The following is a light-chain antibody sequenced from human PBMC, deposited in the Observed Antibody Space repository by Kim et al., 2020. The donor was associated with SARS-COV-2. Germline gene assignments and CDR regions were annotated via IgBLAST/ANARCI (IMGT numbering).Light chain of an antibody. CDR2: RDN. Sequence: SYELTQPLSVSVALGQTASISCGGDNIGTKHVQWYQQKAGQAPMLVIYRDNNRPSGIPERFSGSNSGNTATLTISGAQFGDEAEYYCQGWDNSVLFGGG. J-gene: IGLJ2*01. CDR3: QGWDNSVL. CDR1: NIGTKH. V-gene: IGLV3-9*01.